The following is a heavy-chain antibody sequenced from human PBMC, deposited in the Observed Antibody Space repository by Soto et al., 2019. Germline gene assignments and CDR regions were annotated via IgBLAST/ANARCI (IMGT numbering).Heavy chain of an antibody. CDR1: GGPFSNDI. CDR3: ARDSPIGSTLSGYDAIDY. V-gene: IGHV1-69*08. Sequence: QVQLVQSGAEVKKPGSSVKVSCKASGGPFSNDIITWVRQAPGQGLEWMGRIIPLLNIANYAQKFPGRVTITADRSTGTAYMEINSRRSEDTAVYYCARDSPIGSTLSGYDAIDYGGQGTLVTVSS. J-gene: IGHJ4*02. CDR2: IIPLLNIA. D-gene: IGHD5-12*01.